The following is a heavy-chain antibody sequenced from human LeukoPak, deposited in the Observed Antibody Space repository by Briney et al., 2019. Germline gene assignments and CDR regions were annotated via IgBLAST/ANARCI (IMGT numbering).Heavy chain of an antibody. CDR2: IIPILGIA. CDR3: ARDGGNSGYFDY. CDR1: GGTFSSYA. D-gene: IGHD4-23*01. Sequence: GASVKVSCKASGGTFSSYAISWVRQAPGQGLEWMGRIIPILGIANYAQKFQGRVTITADKSTSTAYMELSSLRSEDTAVYYCARDGGNSGYFDYWGQGTLVTVSS. V-gene: IGHV1-69*04. J-gene: IGHJ4*02.